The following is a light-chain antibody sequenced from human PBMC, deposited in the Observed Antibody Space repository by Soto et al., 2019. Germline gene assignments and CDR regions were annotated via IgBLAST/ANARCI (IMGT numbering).Light chain of an antibody. CDR3: QQYYTTPWT. V-gene: IGKV4-1*01. Sequence: DIVMTQSPDSLAVSPGERATINCKCSQSVLYSSNNKNYLAWYQQKPGQPPKLLIYWASTRESRIPDRFSGSGSGPEFALPRSRLKAEAAAFYYCQQYYTTPWTFGQGTKVQIK. CDR1: QSVLYSSNNKNY. J-gene: IGKJ1*01. CDR2: WAS.